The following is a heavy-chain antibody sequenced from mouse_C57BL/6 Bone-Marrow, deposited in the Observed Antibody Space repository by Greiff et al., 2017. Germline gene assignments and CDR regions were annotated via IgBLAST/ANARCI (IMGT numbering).Heavy chain of an antibody. V-gene: IGHV1-62-2*01. D-gene: IGHD1-1*01. CDR2: FYPGSGSI. CDR1: GYTFTEYT. Sequence: VQLQQSGAGLVKPGASVKLSCTASGYTFTEYTIHWVKQRPGQGLEWIGWFYPGSGSIKYNEKFKGKATLTADKTSNTVYMELSRLTSEDSAVYFIEIREADYGSSYWYFDVWGTGTTATVSS. CDR3: EIREADYGSSYWYFDV. J-gene: IGHJ1*03.